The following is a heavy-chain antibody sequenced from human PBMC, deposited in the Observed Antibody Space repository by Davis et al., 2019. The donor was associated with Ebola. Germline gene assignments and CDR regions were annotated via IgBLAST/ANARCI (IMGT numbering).Heavy chain of an antibody. Sequence: GGSLRLSCTASGFPFSSYGMHWVRQAPGKGLEWVAVIWYDGSNKYYADSVKGRFTISRDNSKNTLYLQMNSLRAEDTAVYYCAKDDYGDYGYYYYGMDVWGQGTTVTVSS. CDR3: AKDDYGDYGYYYYGMDV. D-gene: IGHD4-17*01. CDR1: GFPFSSYG. J-gene: IGHJ6*02. CDR2: IWYDGSNK. V-gene: IGHV3-30*02.